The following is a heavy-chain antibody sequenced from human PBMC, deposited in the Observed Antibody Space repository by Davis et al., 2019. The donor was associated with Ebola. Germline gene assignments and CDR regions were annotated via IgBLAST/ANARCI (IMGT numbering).Heavy chain of an antibody. CDR2: IIPIFGTA. Sequence: AASVKVSCKASGGTFSSYAISWVRQAPGQGLEWMGGIIPIFGTANYAQKFQGRVTITADKSTSTAYMELSSLRSEDTAVYYCARDRYVVQGVIQGIASDYYYGMDVWGQGTTVTVSS. V-gene: IGHV1-69*06. D-gene: IGHD3-10*01. J-gene: IGHJ6*02. CDR1: GGTFSSYA. CDR3: ARDRYVVQGVIQGIASDYYYGMDV.